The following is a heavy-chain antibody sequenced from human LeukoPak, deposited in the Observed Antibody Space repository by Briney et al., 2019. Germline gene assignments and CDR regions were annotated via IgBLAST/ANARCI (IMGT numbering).Heavy chain of an antibody. CDR3: ARALVVGPLITMVRGATYYFDY. CDR2: ISAYNGNT. CDR1: GYTFTSYG. V-gene: IGHV1-18*01. Sequence: GASVKVSCKASGYTFTSYGISWVRQAPGQGLEWMGWISAYNGNTNYAQKLQGRVTMTTDTSTSTAYMELRSLRSDDTAVYYCARALVVGPLITMVRGATYYFDYWGQGTLVTVSS. D-gene: IGHD3-10*01. J-gene: IGHJ4*02.